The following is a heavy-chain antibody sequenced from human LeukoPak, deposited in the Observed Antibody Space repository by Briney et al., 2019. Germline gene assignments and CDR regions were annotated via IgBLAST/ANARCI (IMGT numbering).Heavy chain of an antibody. D-gene: IGHD3-10*01. CDR2: ISSSSSYI. J-gene: IGHJ6*03. CDR1: GFTFSSDS. CDR3: ARSMVRGVIMSDYYYYMDV. Sequence: PGGSPRLSCTASGFTFSSDSMNWVRQAPGKGLEWVSSISSSSSYIYHADSVKGRFTISRDNAKNSLYLQMNSLRAEDTAVYYCARSMVRGVIMSDYYYYMDVWGKGTTVTVSS. V-gene: IGHV3-21*01.